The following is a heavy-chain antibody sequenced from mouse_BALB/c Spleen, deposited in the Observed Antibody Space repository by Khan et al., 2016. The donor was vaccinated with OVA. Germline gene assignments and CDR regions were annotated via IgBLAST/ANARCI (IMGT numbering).Heavy chain of an antibody. CDR1: GYTFTDYA. D-gene: IGHD3-3*01. V-gene: IGHV1S137*01. J-gene: IGHJ3*01. CDR3: ARGGRVAY. Sequence: QMQLEESGAELVRPGVSVKISCKVSGYTFTDYAMHWVRQSHAKTLEWIGVISTYYGDADYNQKFKGKATMTVDKSSSTAYMELARLTSEDSAIYYCARGGRVAYWGQGTLVTVSA. CDR2: ISTYYGDA.